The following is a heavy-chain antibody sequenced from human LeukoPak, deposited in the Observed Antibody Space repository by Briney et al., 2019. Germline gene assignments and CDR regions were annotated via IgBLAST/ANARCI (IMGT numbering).Heavy chain of an antibody. CDR1: GGSISNYY. V-gene: IGHV4-59*08. J-gene: IGHJ6*02. D-gene: IGHD6-13*01. Sequence: PSETLSLTCSVSGGSISNYYWSWIRHPPGKGRVGIGYIYYSGSTNYNPSLKSRVTISVDTSKNRFSLKLSSVTAADTAVYYCARYSSSTYYYGMDVWGQRTTVTVSS. CDR3: ARYSSSTYYYGMDV. CDR2: IYYSGST.